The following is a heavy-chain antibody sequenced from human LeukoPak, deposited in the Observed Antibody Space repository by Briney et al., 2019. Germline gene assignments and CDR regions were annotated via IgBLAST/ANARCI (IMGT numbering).Heavy chain of an antibody. CDR1: GFTFSSYE. CDR2: MSSGGSTI. Sequence: RPGGSLRLSCAASGFTFSSYEMNWVRQAPGKGLEWVSYMSSGGSTIYYADSVKGRFTISRDNAKNSLYLQMNGLRAEDTAVYYCARGMGRIAAAGTFDYWGQGTLVTVSS. CDR3: ARGMGRIAAAGTFDY. V-gene: IGHV3-48*03. D-gene: IGHD6-13*01. J-gene: IGHJ4*02.